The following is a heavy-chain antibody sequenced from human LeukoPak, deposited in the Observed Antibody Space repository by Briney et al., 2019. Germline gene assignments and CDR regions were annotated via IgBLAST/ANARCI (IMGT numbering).Heavy chain of an antibody. CDR1: GGAFDNYA. CDR3: ARAGSIGAASGTLWFDP. J-gene: IGHJ5*02. CDR2: IVPTLGLS. V-gene: IGHV1-69*04. Sequence: ASVKVSCKTSGGAFDNYAISWVRQAHGRGLEWMGRIVPTLGLSTYAQNFQGRVTITADKSTTTVNLELNGLRSDDTAIYYCARAGSIGAASGTLWFDPWGQGTLVTVSS. D-gene: IGHD6-13*01.